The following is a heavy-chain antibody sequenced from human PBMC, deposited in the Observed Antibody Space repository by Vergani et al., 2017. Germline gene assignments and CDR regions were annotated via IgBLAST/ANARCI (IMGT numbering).Heavy chain of an antibody. CDR1: GFTFSSYG. V-gene: IGHV3-30*02. D-gene: IGHD1-26*01. CDR3: AKGEGIVANWQGYYYNGMDV. Sequence: QVQLVESGGGVVQRGGSLRLSCAASGFTFSSYGMHWVRQATGKGLEWVAFVRYDGTNKYYADSVKGRFTISRDNSKNTLYLQMNSLRAEDTAVYYCAKGEGIVANWQGYYYNGMDVWGQGTTVTVSS. CDR2: VRYDGTNK. J-gene: IGHJ6*02.